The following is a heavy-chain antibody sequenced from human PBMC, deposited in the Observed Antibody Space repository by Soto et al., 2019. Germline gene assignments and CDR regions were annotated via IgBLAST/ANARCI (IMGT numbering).Heavy chain of an antibody. CDR3: AKGYCTSTSCYYGMDV. D-gene: IGHD2-2*01. J-gene: IGHJ6*02. V-gene: IGHV3-23*01. CDR1: GFTFSTYA. CDR2: ISGSGGST. Sequence: PGGSLRLSCAASGFTFSTYAMSWARQAPGKGLEWVSAISGSGGSTYYADSVKGRFTISRDNSKNTLYLQMNSLRAEDTAVYYCAKGYCTSTSCYYGMDVWGQGTTVTVSS.